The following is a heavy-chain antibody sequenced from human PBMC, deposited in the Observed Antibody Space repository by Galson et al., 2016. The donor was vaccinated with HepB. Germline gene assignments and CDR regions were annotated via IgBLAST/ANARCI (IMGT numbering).Heavy chain of an antibody. D-gene: IGHD1-14*01. J-gene: IGHJ4*02. V-gene: IGHV3-48*02. Sequence: SLRLSCAASGFTFSGYSMDWVRQAPGKGLEWVSYISSGSSAIYYADSVKGRFTISRDNAKNSLYLQMNSLRDEDTAIYFCARDGNHGYDMDYWGQGTLATVSS. CDR3: ARDGNHGYDMDY. CDR1: GFTFSGYS. CDR2: ISSGSSAI.